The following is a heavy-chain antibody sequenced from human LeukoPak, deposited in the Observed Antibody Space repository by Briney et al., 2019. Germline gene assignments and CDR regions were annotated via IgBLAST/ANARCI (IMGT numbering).Heavy chain of an antibody. J-gene: IGHJ4*02. V-gene: IGHV1-2*02. Sequence: ASVKVSCKASRYTFTGYYMHWVRQAPGQGLEWMGWINPNSGGTNYAQKFQGRVTVTRDTSISTAYMELSRLRSDDTAVYYCARDPAYGSGSYDYWGQGTLVTVSS. CDR1: RYTFTGYY. CDR2: INPNSGGT. D-gene: IGHD3-10*01. CDR3: ARDPAYGSGSYDY.